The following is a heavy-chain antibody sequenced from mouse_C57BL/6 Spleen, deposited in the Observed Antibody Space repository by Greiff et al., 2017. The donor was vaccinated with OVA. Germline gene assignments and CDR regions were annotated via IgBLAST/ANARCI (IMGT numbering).Heavy chain of an antibody. CDR2: IYPRSGNT. Sequence: VHLVESGAELARPGASVKLSCKASGYTFTSYGISWVKQRTGQGLEWIGEIYPRSGNTYYNEKFKGKATLTADKSSSTAYMELRSLTSEDSAVYFCARGGTAQATSYAMDYWGQGTSVTVSS. J-gene: IGHJ4*01. CDR1: GYTFTSYG. V-gene: IGHV1-81*01. D-gene: IGHD3-2*02. CDR3: ARGGTAQATSYAMDY.